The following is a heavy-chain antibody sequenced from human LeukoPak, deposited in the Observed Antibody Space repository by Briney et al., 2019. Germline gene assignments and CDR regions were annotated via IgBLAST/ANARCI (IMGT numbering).Heavy chain of an antibody. J-gene: IGHJ4*02. Sequence: SETLSLTCTVSGGSISSYYWSWIRQPPGKGLELIGYIENSGRIKYKPSLQSRVTKSLDAPKNQFSLRLSSVSPSDTAVYYCAGGDTGFQAYWSQGTLVTVSS. CDR2: IENSGRI. CDR1: GGSISSYY. V-gene: IGHV4-4*08. D-gene: IGHD1-14*01. CDR3: AGGDTGFQAY.